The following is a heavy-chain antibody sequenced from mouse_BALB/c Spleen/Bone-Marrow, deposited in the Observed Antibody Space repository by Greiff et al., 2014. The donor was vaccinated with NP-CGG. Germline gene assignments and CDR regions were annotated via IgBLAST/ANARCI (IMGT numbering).Heavy chain of an antibody. CDR1: GFNIKDTY. CDR3: ARWEYHAMDY. Sequence: EVKLQESGAELVKPGASVKLSCTASGFNIKDTYMHWVKQRPEQGLEWIGRIDPANGNTKYDPKFQGKATITADTSSNTAYLQLSSLTSEDTAVYYCARWEYHAMDYWGQGTSVTVSS. CDR2: IDPANGNT. V-gene: IGHV14-3*02. J-gene: IGHJ4*01. D-gene: IGHD4-1*01.